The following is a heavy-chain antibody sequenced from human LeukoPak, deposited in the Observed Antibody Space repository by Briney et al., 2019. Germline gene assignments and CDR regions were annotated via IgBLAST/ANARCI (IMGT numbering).Heavy chain of an antibody. CDR3: ARGCTSCYAGFFPPVDY. D-gene: IGHD2-2*01. CDR1: GYTFTSYA. J-gene: IGHJ4*02. CDR2: INAGNGNT. Sequence: GASVKVSCKASGYTFTSYAMHWVRQAPGQRLEWMGWINAGNGNTKYSQKFQGRVTITRDTSASTAYMELSSLRSEDTAVYYCARGCTSCYAGFFPPVDYWGQGTLVTVSS. V-gene: IGHV1-3*01.